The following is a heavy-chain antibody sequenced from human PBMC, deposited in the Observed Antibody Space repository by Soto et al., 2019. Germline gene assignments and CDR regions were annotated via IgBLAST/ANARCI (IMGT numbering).Heavy chain of an antibody. V-gene: IGHV4-31*03. D-gene: IGHD2-2*01. CDR2: IYYSGST. J-gene: IGHJ5*02. Sequence: SETLSLTCTVSGGSISSGGYYWSWIRQHPGKGLEWIGYIYYSGSTYYNPSLKSRVTISVDTSKNQFSLKLSSVTAADTAVYYCARFLVVVPAVLQHRISSKNWFDPWGQGTLVTVSS. CDR3: ARFLVVVPAVLQHRISSKNWFDP. CDR1: GGSISSGGYY.